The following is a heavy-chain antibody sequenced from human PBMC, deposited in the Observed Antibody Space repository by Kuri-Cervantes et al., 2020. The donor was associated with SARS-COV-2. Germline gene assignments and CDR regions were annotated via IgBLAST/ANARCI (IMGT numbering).Heavy chain of an antibody. CDR3: ARGPRYCSSTSCYPLDAFDI. J-gene: IGHJ3*02. CDR2: INHSGST. V-gene: IGHV4-34*01. Sequence: SETLSLTCVVYSGSCSCYYWTWIRQPPGKGLEWIGEINHSGSTNYNLSLKSRVLMSVDTSKNQFSLELSSVTAADTAVYYCARGPRYCSSTSCYPLDAFDIWGQGTMVTVSS. D-gene: IGHD2-2*01. CDR1: SGSCSCYY.